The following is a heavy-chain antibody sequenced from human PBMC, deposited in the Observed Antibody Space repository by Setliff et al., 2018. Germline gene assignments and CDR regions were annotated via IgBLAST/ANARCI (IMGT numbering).Heavy chain of an antibody. J-gene: IGHJ4*02. D-gene: IGHD3-10*02. CDR2: INPHGSEK. Sequence: LRLSCTASGLSYINDWVSWVRQAPGKGLEWLASINPHGSEKYYADSVKGRFTISRDNAKNSLSLQMNNLRTEDTAVYYCFVAGTCSYWGQGTLVTVSS. V-gene: IGHV3-7*01. CDR3: FVAGTCSY. CDR1: GLSYINDW.